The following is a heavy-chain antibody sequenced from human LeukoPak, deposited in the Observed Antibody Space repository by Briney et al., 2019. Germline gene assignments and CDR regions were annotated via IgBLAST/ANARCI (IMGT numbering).Heavy chain of an antibody. Sequence: GASVKVSCKASGGTFSSYAISWVRQAPGQGLEWMGGIITIFGTANYAQKFQGRVTITADESTSTAYMELSSLRSEDTAVYYCARGLPPPHPNFDYWGQGTLVTVSS. J-gene: IGHJ4*02. CDR2: IITIFGTA. CDR3: ARGLPPPHPNFDY. V-gene: IGHV1-69*01. CDR1: GGTFSSYA. D-gene: IGHD2-21*02.